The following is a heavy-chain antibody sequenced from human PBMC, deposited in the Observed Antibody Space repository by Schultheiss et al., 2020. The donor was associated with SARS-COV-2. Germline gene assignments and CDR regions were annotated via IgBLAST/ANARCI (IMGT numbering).Heavy chain of an antibody. J-gene: IGHJ6*02. CDR2: INSDGSST. V-gene: IGHV3-74*01. CDR3: ARDQYSYGSFYGMDV. CDR1: GFTFSSYW. Sequence: GESLKISCAASGFTFSSYWMHWVRQAPGKGLVWVSRINSDGSSTSYADSVKGRFTISRDNAKNTLYLQMNSLRAEDTAVYYCARDQYSYGSFYGMDVWGQGTTVTVSS. D-gene: IGHD5-18*01.